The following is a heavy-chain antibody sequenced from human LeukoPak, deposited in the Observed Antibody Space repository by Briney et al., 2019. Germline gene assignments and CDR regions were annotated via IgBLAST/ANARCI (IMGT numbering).Heavy chain of an antibody. V-gene: IGHV1-18*01. CDR2: ISAYNGNT. J-gene: IGHJ4*02. CDR3: ATIAAADPEFDY. CDR1: GYTFTSYG. D-gene: IGHD6-13*01. Sequence: GASVKVSCKASGYTFTSYGISWVRQAPGQGLEWMGWISAYNGNTDYAQKLQGRVTMTTDTSTSTAYMELRSLRSDDTAVYYCATIAAADPEFDYWGQGTLVTVSS.